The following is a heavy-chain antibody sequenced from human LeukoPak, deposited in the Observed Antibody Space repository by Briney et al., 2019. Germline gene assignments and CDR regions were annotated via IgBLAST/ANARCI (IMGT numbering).Heavy chain of an antibody. V-gene: IGHV3-48*01. Sequence: GGSLRLSCAASGFTFSSYSMNWVRQAPGKGLEWVSYISSSSSTIYYADSVKGRFTISRDNAKNSLYLQMNSLRAEDTAVYYCAREGPQIVVVPAGSKNYYYYGMDVWGQGTTVTVSS. J-gene: IGHJ6*02. CDR2: ISSSSSTI. CDR3: AREGPQIVVVPAGSKNYYYYGMDV. D-gene: IGHD2-2*01. CDR1: GFTFSSYS.